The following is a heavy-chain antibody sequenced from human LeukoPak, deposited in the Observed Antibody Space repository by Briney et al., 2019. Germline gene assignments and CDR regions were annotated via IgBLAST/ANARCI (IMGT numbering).Heavy chain of an antibody. J-gene: IGHJ4*02. CDR3: ARVTVEMATLDY. CDR1: GFTVSINY. CDR2: IYSGGST. V-gene: IGHV3-53*01. Sequence: GGSLRLSCAASGFTVSINYMSWVRQAPGKGLEWVSVIYSGGSTNYADSVEGRFTISRDNSKNTLYLQMNSLRAEDTAVYYCARVTVEMATLDYWGQGTLVTVSS. D-gene: IGHD5-24*01.